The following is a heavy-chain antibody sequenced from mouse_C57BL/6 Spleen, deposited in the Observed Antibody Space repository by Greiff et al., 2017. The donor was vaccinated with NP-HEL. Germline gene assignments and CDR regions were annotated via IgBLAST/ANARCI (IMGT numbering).Heavy chain of an antibody. J-gene: IGHJ4*01. CDR1: GYTFTGSG. CDR2: IYPRSGNT. V-gene: IGHV1-81*01. CDR3: ARGIYDYDVGALDY. Sequence: VQLQQSGAELARPGASVKLSCKASGYTFTGSGISWVKQRTGQGLEWIGEIYPRSGNTYYNEKFKGKATLIAEKSSTTPYMEPGSLQPEDHAVYFDARGIYDYDVGALDYWGQGTSVTVSS. D-gene: IGHD2-4*01.